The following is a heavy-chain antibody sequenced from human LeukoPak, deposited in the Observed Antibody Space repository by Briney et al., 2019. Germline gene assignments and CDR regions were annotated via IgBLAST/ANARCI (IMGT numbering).Heavy chain of an antibody. CDR3: ARDPGPILTGYYAPYYFDY. CDR1: GGSISSGGYY. V-gene: IGHV4-31*03. D-gene: IGHD3-9*01. Sequence: SQTLSLTCTVSGGSISSGGYYWSWIRQHPGKGLEWIGYIYYSGSTNYNPSLKSRVTISLDTSKNQFSLKLSSVTAADTAVYYCARDPGPILTGYYAPYYFDYWGQGTLVTVSS. J-gene: IGHJ4*02. CDR2: IYYSGST.